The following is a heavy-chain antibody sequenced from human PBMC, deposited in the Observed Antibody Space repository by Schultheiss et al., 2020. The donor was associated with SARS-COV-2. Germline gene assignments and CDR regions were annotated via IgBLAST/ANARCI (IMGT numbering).Heavy chain of an antibody. CDR1: GFTFSSYG. Sequence: GSLRLSCAASGFTFSSYGMHWVRQAPGKGLEWVSTISGGSGSTYYADSVKGRFTISTDISKNTLYLQMNSLRVEDTAVYYCAKRFAIPQYYYDSSGPLGYWGQGTLVTGSS. CDR3: AKRFAIPQYYYDSSGPLGY. V-gene: IGHV3-23*01. J-gene: IGHJ4*02. D-gene: IGHD3-22*01. CDR2: ISGGSGST.